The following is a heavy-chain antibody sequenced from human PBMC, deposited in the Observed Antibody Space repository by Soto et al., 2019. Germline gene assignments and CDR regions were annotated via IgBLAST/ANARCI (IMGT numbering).Heavy chain of an antibody. J-gene: IGHJ3*02. CDR3: ARGYCSSTSCYTPGHDAFDI. CDR1: GGTFSSYA. Sequence: QVQLVQSGAEVKKPGSSVKVSCKASGGTFSSYAISWVRQAPGQGLEWMGGIIPIFGTANYAQKFQGRVTITADESTSTAYRELSSLRSEDTAVYYCARGYCSSTSCYTPGHDAFDIWGQGTMVTVSS. CDR2: IIPIFGTA. D-gene: IGHD2-2*02. V-gene: IGHV1-69*01.